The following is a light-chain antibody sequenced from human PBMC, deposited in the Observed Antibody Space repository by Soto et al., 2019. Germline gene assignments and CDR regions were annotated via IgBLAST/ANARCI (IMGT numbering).Light chain of an antibody. CDR1: QSHRQSNGNHY. CDR3: MQALQTPWT. V-gene: IGKV2-28*01. Sequence: DIVLTQSPLSLPVTPGEPASISCRSSQSHRQSNGNHYLDWYLQKPGQSPQVLIYLGSNRASGVPDRFSGSGSGTDFTLKISRVEAEDVGVYYCMQALQTPWTFGQGTKVEIK. CDR2: LGS. J-gene: IGKJ1*01.